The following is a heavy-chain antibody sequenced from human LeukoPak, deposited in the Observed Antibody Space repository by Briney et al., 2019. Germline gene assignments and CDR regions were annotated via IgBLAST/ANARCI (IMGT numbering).Heavy chain of an antibody. CDR3: AKDFLDNRERPYYMDV. CDR1: GFTLSSHA. CDR2: ISGSGGST. D-gene: IGHD1-1*01. J-gene: IGHJ6*03. V-gene: IGHV3-23*01. Sequence: GGSLRLSCAVSGFTLSSHAMSWVRQAPGKGLEWVSGISGSGGSTYHADSVKGRFTISRDNSKNTLYLQMNSLRAEDTAVYYCAKDFLDNRERPYYMDVWGKGTTVTVSS.